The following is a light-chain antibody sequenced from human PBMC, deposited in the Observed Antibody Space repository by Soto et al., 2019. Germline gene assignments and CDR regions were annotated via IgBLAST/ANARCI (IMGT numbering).Light chain of an antibody. Sequence: EIVLTQSPGTLSLSPGERATLSCRSSQTVTSAYMAWYQQKPGQAPNLLIYAASTRAVGIPDRFSASGSGTDFTPTISRLEPEDFAVYYCQQYSESPRTFGQGTKVDI. CDR2: AAS. J-gene: IGKJ1*01. CDR1: QTVTSAY. CDR3: QQYSESPRT. V-gene: IGKV3-20*01.